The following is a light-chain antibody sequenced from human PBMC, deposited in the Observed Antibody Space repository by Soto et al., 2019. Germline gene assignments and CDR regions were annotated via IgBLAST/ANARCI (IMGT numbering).Light chain of an antibody. CDR2: GAV. Sequence: EMVMTQSPATLSASPGERVTLSCRVSQSVSGNLAWYQQKPGQAPRLLIYGAVTRATGIPARFSGRGSGTEFTLTITSLQSEDFAVYFCQQYNGWLWTFGQGTKVEI. CDR3: QQYNGWLWT. J-gene: IGKJ1*01. V-gene: IGKV3D-15*01. CDR1: QSVSGN.